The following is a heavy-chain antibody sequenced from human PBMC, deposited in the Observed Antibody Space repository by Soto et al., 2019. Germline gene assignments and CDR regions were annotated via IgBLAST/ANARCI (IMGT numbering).Heavy chain of an antibody. D-gene: IGHD3-3*01. CDR3: ARGQRFSDWFDP. V-gene: IGHV4-4*07. J-gene: IGHJ5*02. CDR2: IYSSGST. CDR1: GGDISTYY. Sequence: QVQLQESGPGLVKPSETLSLTCTVSGGDISTYYWTWIRQPAGKGLEWIGRIYSSGSTKYNPSLKSRVTMSLDTSVNLFPLRLSSVTAADTAVYYCARGQRFSDWFDPWCQGTLVTVSS.